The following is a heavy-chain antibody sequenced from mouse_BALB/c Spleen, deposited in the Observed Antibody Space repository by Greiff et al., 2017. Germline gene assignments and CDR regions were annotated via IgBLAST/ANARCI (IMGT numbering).Heavy chain of an antibody. D-gene: IGHD1-1*01. V-gene: IGHV5-17*02. J-gene: IGHJ4*01. CDR2: ISSGSSTI. CDR1: GFTFSSFG. CDR3: ARVAPSITTVVATGAMDY. Sequence: EVKVVESGGGLVQPGGSRKLSCAASGFTFSSFGMHWVRQAPEKGLEWVAYISSGSSTIYYEDTVKGRFTISRDNPKNTLFLQMTSLRSEDTAMYYCARVAPSITTVVATGAMDYWGQGTSVTVSS.